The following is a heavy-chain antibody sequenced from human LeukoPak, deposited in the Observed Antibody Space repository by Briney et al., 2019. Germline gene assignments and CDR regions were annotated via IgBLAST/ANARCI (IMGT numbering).Heavy chain of an antibody. J-gene: IGHJ4*02. CDR3: ARERYFDY. CDR1: GNYW. CDR2: ISGGGRST. V-gene: IGHV3-23*01. Sequence: GGSLRLSCAASGNYWMHWVRQAPGKGLEWVSTISGGGRSTDYADSVKGLFTISRDNSKNTLYLQMNSLRAEDTAVYYCARERYFDYWGQGTLVTVSS.